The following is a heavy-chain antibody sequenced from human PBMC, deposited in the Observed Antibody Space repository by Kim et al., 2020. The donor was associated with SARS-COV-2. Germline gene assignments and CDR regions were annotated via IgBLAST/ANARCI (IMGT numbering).Heavy chain of an antibody. J-gene: IGHJ1*01. Sequence: GDTANYADSVKGRFTIARDNPKNTVYLQMNSLRAEDTAVYYCATVHHWGQGTLVIVSS. CDR3: ATVHH. CDR2: GDTA. V-gene: IGHV3-23*01.